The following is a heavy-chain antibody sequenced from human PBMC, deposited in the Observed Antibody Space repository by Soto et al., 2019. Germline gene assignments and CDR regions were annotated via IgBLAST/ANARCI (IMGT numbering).Heavy chain of an antibody. Sequence: EVQLLESGGGLVQPGGSLRLSCAASGFTFSSYAMSWVRQAPGKGLEWVSTIIDNGGSTYYADSVKGRFTISRDNSKKTLYLQMNSLRAEDTAVYHCAKGLVPAAKTSLNDYWGQGTLVTVSS. CDR1: GFTFSSYA. CDR3: AKGLVPAAKTSLNDY. CDR2: IIDNGGST. D-gene: IGHD2-2*01. J-gene: IGHJ4*02. V-gene: IGHV3-23*01.